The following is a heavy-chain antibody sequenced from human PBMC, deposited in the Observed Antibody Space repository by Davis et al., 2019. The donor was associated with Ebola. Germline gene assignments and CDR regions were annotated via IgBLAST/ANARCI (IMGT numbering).Heavy chain of an antibody. CDR1: GFSFTTYT. CDR3: AKDLVSIRVVSFDY. D-gene: IGHD2-15*01. CDR2: IGTRSVYI. J-gene: IGHJ4*02. V-gene: IGHV3-21*04. Sequence: GESLKISCAASGFSFTTYTMKWVRQAPGKGLEWVSSIGTRSVYIYYADSVKGRFTISRDNFKNTLYLQMNSLRAEDTAVYYCAKDLVSIRVVSFDYWGQGTLVTVSS.